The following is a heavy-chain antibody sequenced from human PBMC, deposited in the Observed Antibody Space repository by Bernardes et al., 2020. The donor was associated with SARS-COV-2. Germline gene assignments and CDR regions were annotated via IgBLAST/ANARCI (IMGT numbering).Heavy chain of an antibody. CDR3: ARANDYSNWQFYYYYYYMDV. Sequence: GGSLRLSCAASGFTFSSYSMNWVRQAPGKGLEWVSSISSSSSYIYYADSVKGRFTISRDNAKNSLYLQMNSLRAEDTAVYYCARANDYSNWQFYYYYYYMDVWGKGTTVTVSS. CDR1: GFTFSSYS. V-gene: IGHV3-21*01. CDR2: ISSSSSYI. J-gene: IGHJ6*03. D-gene: IGHD4-4*01.